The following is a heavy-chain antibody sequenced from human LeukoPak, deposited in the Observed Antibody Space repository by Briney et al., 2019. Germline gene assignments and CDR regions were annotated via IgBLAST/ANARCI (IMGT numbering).Heavy chain of an antibody. Sequence: SETLSLTCTVSGGSISSSSYYWGWIRQPPGKGLEWIGRIYYSGSTYYNPSLKSRVTISVDTSKNQFSLKLSSVTAADTAVYYCARLMTTVTTLVVGLDYWGQGTLVTVSS. J-gene: IGHJ4*02. V-gene: IGHV4-39*01. CDR2: IYYSGST. CDR1: GGSISSSSYY. D-gene: IGHD4-17*01. CDR3: ARLMTTVTTLVVGLDY.